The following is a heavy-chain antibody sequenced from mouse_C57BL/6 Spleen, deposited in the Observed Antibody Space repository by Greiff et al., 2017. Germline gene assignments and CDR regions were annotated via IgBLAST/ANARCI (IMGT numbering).Heavy chain of an antibody. J-gene: IGHJ2*01. Sequence: VQLQQPGPELVKPGASVKVSCKASGYSFTSYWMHWVKQRPGQGLEWIGRIHPSASDTTYNQTFKGKATLTVDKSSSTAYMQLSSLTSEDSSVYYCAIEDDYVVDYWGQGTTLTVSS. CDR1: GYSFTSYW. D-gene: IGHD2-4*01. CDR3: AIEDDYVVDY. CDR2: IHPSASDT. V-gene: IGHV1-74*01.